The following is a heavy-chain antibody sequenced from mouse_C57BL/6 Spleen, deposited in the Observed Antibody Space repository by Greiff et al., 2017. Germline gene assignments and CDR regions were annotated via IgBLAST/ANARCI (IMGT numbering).Heavy chain of an antibody. V-gene: IGHV14-4*01. J-gene: IGHJ1*03. D-gene: IGHD2-2*01. CDR1: GFNIKDDY. Sequence: EVKLQESGAELVRPGASVKLSCTASGFNIKDDYMHWVKQRPEQGLEWIGWIDPENGDTEYASKFQGKATITADTSSNTAYLQLSSLTSEDTAVYYCTTWNGSYWYFDVWGTGTTVTVSS. CDR2: IDPENGDT. CDR3: TTWNGSYWYFDV.